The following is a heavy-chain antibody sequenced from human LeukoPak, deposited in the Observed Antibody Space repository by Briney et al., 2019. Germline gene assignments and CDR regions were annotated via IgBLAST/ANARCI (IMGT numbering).Heavy chain of an antibody. D-gene: IGHD1-26*01. CDR2: IYYSGST. J-gene: IGHJ3*02. CDR1: GGSISSYY. Sequence: PSETLSLTCTVSGGSISSYYLSWIRQPPGKGLEWIGYIYYSGSTNYNPSLKSRVTISVDTSKNQFSLKLSSVTAADTAVYYCARLGPQNAFDIWGQGTMVTVSS. V-gene: IGHV4-59*01. CDR3: ARLGPQNAFDI.